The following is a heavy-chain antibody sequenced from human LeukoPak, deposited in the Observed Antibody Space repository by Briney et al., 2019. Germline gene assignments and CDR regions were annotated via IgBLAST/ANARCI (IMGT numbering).Heavy chain of an antibody. CDR3: ARGETYDFWSGYYYNFDY. J-gene: IGHJ4*02. CDR2: IIPIFGTA. V-gene: IGHV1-69*05. Sequence: SVKVSCKASGGTFSSYAISWVRQAPGQGLEWMGGIIPIFGTANYAQEFQGRVTITTDESTSTAYMELSSLRSEDTAVYYCARGETYDFWSGYYYNFDYWGQGTLVTVSS. D-gene: IGHD3-3*01. CDR1: GGTFSSYA.